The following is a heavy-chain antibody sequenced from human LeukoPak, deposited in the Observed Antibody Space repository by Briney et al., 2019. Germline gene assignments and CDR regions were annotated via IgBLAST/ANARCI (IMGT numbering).Heavy chain of an antibody. V-gene: IGHV1-8*01. CDR3: AWYIPGAGFDI. Sequence: ASVKVSCKASGYSFANFDINWVRQATGQGLEWVGFIKPEYTGYARRFQGRVTMTMNTSMRTAYMEPSSLRSEDTAVYYCAWYIPGAGFDIWGQGTMVTVSS. CDR2: IKPEYT. J-gene: IGHJ3*02. D-gene: IGHD1-1*01. CDR1: GYSFANFD.